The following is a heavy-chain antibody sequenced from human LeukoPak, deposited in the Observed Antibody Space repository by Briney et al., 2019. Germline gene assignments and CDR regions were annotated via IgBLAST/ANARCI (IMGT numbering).Heavy chain of an antibody. CDR1: GASISTYY. D-gene: IGHD3-10*01. V-gene: IGHV4-4*09. CDR2: IAPSGGA. Sequence: PSETLSLTCTASGASISTYYWSWIRQPPGEGLEWIAYIAPSGGAVYNPSLKSQVTISVDTSKNQFSLKLSSVTAADTAVYYCARWSERGIDYWGQGTLVTVSS. CDR3: ARWSERGIDY. J-gene: IGHJ4*02.